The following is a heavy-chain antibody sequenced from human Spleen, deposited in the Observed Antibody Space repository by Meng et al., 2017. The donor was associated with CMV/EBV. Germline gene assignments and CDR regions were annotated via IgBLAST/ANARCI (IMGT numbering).Heavy chain of an antibody. CDR2: INHSGST. D-gene: IGHD1-26*01. V-gene: IGHV4-61*01. J-gene: IGHJ5*02. Sequence: SETLSLTCTVSGGSVSSGSHYWRWIRQPPGKGLEWIGEINHSGSTNYNPSLKSRVTVSVDTSKNQFSLKLSSVTAADTAVYYCARGGSWFDPWGPGTLVTVSS. CDR1: GGSVSSGSHY. CDR3: ARGGSWFDP.